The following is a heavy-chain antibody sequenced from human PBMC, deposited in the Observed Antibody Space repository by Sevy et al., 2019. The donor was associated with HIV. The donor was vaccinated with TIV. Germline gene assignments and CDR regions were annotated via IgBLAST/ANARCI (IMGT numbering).Heavy chain of an antibody. Sequence: GGSLRLSCEASGFTFSSYWMSWVRQAPGKGLEWVANIKQDGSEKYYVDSVKGRFTISRDNAKNSLYLQMNSLRAEDTAVYYCARRVDYSTTNWFDPWGQGTLVTVSS. CDR2: IKQDGSEK. CDR3: ARRVDYSTTNWFDP. D-gene: IGHD4-4*01. CDR1: GFTFSSYW. V-gene: IGHV3-7*01. J-gene: IGHJ5*02.